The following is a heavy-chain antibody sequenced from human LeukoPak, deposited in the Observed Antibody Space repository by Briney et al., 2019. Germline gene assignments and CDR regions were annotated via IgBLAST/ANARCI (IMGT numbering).Heavy chain of an antibody. CDR2: IKEDGGEK. J-gene: IGHJ4*02. V-gene: IGHV3-7*03. CDR1: GFRFSNYW. CDR3: AKDLGAGYYYGSGSYNTDGYYFDY. D-gene: IGHD3-10*01. Sequence: PGGSLRLSCAASGFRFSNYWMSWVRQAPERGLEWVASIKEDGGEKSYLDSVKGRFTMSRDNSKNTLYLQMNSLRAEDTAVYYCAKDLGAGYYYGSGSYNTDGYYFDYWGQGTLVTVSS.